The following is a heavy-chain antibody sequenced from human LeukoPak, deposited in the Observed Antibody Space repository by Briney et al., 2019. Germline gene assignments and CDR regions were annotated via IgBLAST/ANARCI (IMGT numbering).Heavy chain of an antibody. J-gene: IGHJ6*03. CDR1: GFTFSSYA. Sequence: PGGSLRLSCAASGFTFSSYAMHWVRQAPGKGLEWVAVISYDGSNKYYADSVKGRFTISRDNSKNTLYLQMNSLRAEDTAVYYCAWGQLWSLGDYYMDDWGKGTTVTVSS. CDR3: AWGQLWSLGDYYMDD. V-gene: IGHV3-30*04. D-gene: IGHD5-18*01. CDR2: ISYDGSNK.